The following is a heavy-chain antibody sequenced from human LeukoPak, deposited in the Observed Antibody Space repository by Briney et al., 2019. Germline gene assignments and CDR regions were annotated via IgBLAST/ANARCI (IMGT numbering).Heavy chain of an antibody. CDR2: IRYDGSNK. CDR3: ARATLTYYYDSSGYYFDY. CDR1: GFTFSSYG. Sequence: GGSLRLSCAASGFTFSSYGMHWVRQAPGKGLEWVAFIRYDGSNKYYADSVKGRFTISRDNSKNTLYLQMNSLRAEDTAVYYCARATLTYYYDSSGYYFDYWGQGTLVTVSS. J-gene: IGHJ4*02. V-gene: IGHV3-30*02. D-gene: IGHD3-22*01.